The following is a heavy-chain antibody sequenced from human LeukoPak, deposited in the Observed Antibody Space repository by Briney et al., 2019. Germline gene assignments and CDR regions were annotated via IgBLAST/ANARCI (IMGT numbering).Heavy chain of an antibody. CDR1: GFDFHDYM. V-gene: IGHV3-9*01. D-gene: IGHD3-10*01. CDR2: ISWNGDTI. Sequence: GGSLRLSCAASGFDFHDYMMHWVRQRPGKGLEWVSEISWNGDTIGYADSVKGRFIISRDNARRSLYLQMNSLRPEDTAFYYCSSTFGSGSYLHSWGQGTLVTVSS. CDR3: SSTFGSGSYLHS. J-gene: IGHJ5*02.